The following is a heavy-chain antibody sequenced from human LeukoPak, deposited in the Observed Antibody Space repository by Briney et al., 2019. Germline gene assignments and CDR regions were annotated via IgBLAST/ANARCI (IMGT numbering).Heavy chain of an antibody. CDR2: IIPIFGTA. CDR1: GGTFSSYA. J-gene: IGHJ4*02. V-gene: IGHV1-69*13. Sequence: SVKVSCKASGGTFSSYAISWVRQAPGQGLEWMGGIIPIFGTANYAQKFQGRVTIIADESRSTVYMELSSLRSEDTAVYYCARVRGTLKTFYDSSGYSSDYWGQGTLVTVSS. D-gene: IGHD3-22*01. CDR3: ARVRGTLKTFYDSSGYSSDY.